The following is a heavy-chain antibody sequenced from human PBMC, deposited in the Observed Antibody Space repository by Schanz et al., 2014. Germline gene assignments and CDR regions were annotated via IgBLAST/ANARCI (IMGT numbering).Heavy chain of an antibody. V-gene: IGHV3-23*04. D-gene: IGHD3-10*01. Sequence: EVQLVESGGGLVKPGASLRLSCATSGLTFTSAWMSWVRQAPGKGLEWVSAISSSGGSTYYADSVKGRFTISRDNSKNTLYLQMNSLRAEDTAVYYCAKGRFGELSAFDIWGQGTMVTVSS. CDR1: GLTFTSAW. CDR3: AKGRFGELSAFDI. CDR2: ISSSGGST. J-gene: IGHJ3*02.